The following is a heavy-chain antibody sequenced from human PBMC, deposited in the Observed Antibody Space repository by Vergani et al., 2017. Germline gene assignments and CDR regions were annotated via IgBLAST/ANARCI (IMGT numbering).Heavy chain of an antibody. D-gene: IGHD6-6*01. CDR3: ARHSAARPDDY. J-gene: IGHJ4*02. Sequence: EVQLVQSGAEVKKPGESLRISCKGSGYRFTDYWIIWVRQMPGKGLEWMGRIDPSDSYTTYSPSFQVHVTNSGDNSISTAYLHRSSLKASDTAIDYCARHSAARPDDYWDQGTLVTVSS. V-gene: IGHV5-10-1*03. CDR2: IDPSDSYT. CDR1: GYRFTDYW.